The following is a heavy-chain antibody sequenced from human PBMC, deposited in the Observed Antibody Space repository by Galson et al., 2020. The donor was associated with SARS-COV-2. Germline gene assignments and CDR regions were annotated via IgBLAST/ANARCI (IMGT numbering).Heavy chain of an antibody. CDR3: ARDGEGFEWLFSSNHPSSDY. Sequence: ASVKVSCKASGYTFRNFGISWVRQAPGQGLEWMGWISGHNGKTNYAQKFQDRVTLTTDTSTRTAYLYLRSLRSDDTAVYYCARDGEGFEWLFSSNHPSSDYWGQGTLVTVSS. J-gene: IGHJ4*02. D-gene: IGHD3-3*01. V-gene: IGHV1-18*01. CDR2: ISGHNGKT. CDR1: GYTFRNFG.